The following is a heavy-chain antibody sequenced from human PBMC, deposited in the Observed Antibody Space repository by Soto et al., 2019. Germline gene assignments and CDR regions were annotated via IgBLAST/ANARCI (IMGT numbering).Heavy chain of an antibody. CDR1: GYTFTSYY. D-gene: IGHD3-3*01. CDR2: INPSGGST. V-gene: IGHV1-46*01. Sequence: GASVKVSCKASGYTFTSYYMHWVRQAPGQGLEWMGIINPSGGSTSYAQKFQGRVTMTRDTSTSTVYMELSSLRSEDTAVYYCARDLHDFWSGYYSADYYYYGMDVWGQGTTVTVSS. J-gene: IGHJ6*02. CDR3: ARDLHDFWSGYYSADYYYYGMDV.